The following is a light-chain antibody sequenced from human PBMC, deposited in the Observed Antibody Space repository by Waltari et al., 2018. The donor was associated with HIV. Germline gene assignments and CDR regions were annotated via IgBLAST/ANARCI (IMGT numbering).Light chain of an antibody. CDR1: QSVSSSY. V-gene: IGKV3-20*01. Sequence: EIVLTQSPGTLSLSPGERASLSCRASQSVSSSYLAWYQQKPGQAPRLLIYGASTRATGIPDRFSGSGSGTDFTLTISRLEPDDFAVYCCQQYGSSPRTFGQGTKVEI. CDR3: QQYGSSPRT. CDR2: GAS. J-gene: IGKJ1*01.